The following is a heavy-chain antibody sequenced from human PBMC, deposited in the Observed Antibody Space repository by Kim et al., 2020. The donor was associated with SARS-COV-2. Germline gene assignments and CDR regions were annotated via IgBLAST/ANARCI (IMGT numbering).Heavy chain of an antibody. J-gene: IGHJ3*02. V-gene: IGHV3-23*01. CDR2: ISGSGGST. CDR3: AKGSSRGSLSHDAFDI. Sequence: GGSLRLSCAASGFTFSSYAMSWVRQAPGKGLEWVSAISGSGGSTYYADSVKGRFTISRDNSKNTLYLQMNSLRAEDTAVYYCAKGSSRGSLSHDAFDIWGQGTMVTVSS. CDR1: GFTFSSYA. D-gene: IGHD6-19*01.